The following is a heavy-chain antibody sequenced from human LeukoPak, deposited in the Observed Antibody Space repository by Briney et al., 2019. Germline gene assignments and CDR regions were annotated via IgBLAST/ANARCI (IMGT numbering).Heavy chain of an antibody. V-gene: IGHV3-11*04. CDR1: GFTFSDYY. Sequence: PGGSLRLSCAASGFTFSDYYMSWIRQAPGKGLEWVSYISSSSSTIYYADSVKGRFTISRDNAKNSLYLQMNSLRAEDTAVYYCAREGHQWLVRDAFDIWGQGTMVTVSS. J-gene: IGHJ3*02. D-gene: IGHD6-19*01. CDR2: ISSSSSTI. CDR3: AREGHQWLVRDAFDI.